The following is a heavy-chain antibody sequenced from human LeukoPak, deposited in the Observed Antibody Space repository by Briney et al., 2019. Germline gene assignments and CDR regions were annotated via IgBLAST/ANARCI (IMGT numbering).Heavy chain of an antibody. Sequence: GGSLRLSCAASGFTLNNYWIHWVRQAPGKGLVWVSRINVDGSSISYADSVKGRFTISRDNARNTLYLQMNSLRAEDTAVYYCTRIKWDLTYFDYWGQGTLVTASS. CDR3: TRIKWDLTYFDY. CDR2: INVDGSSI. CDR1: GFTLNNYW. J-gene: IGHJ4*02. D-gene: IGHD1-26*01. V-gene: IGHV3-74*01.